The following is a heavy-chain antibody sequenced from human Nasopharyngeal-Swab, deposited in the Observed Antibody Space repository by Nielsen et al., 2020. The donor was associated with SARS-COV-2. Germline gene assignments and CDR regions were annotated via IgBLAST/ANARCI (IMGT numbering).Heavy chain of an antibody. D-gene: IGHD5-18*01. CDR1: GYSFRSYG. Sequence: SVKVSCQASGYSFRSYGINWVRQAPGQGLEWMGWISIYNADRNYAEKFQGRVSMTTDTSTTTAFMELTSLRSDDTAVYYCARDVEEWLVVPSLSFDHWGQGTLVTVSS. V-gene: IGHV1-18*01. CDR3: ARDVEEWLVVPSLSFDH. CDR2: ISIYNADR. J-gene: IGHJ4*02.